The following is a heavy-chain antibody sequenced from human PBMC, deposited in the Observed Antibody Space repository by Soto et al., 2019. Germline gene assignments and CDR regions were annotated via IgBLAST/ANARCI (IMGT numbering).Heavy chain of an antibody. Sequence: QVQLQESGPGLVKPSETLSLTCTVSGGSITRGGYCWSWIRQHPGKGLEWIGYIYKSGTTKYTPSLKSRVTISVDTSKNQFSLKLTSVTASDTAVYYCARDPAPWGQGTLVTVSS. V-gene: IGHV4-31*03. CDR1: GGSITRGGYC. J-gene: IGHJ5*02. CDR3: ARDPAP. CDR2: IYKSGTT.